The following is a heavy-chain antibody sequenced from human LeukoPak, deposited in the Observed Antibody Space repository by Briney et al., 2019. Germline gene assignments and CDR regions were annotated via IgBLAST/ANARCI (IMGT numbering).Heavy chain of an antibody. D-gene: IGHD1-1*01. CDR1: GGSISSGGYY. J-gene: IGHJ4*02. CDR3: ARVGKLERLARDPLYYFDY. CDR2: IYHSGST. Sequence: SQTLSLTCTVSGGSISSGGYYWSWIRQPPGKGLEWIGYIYHSGSTYYNPSLKSRVTISVDRSKNQFSLKLSSVTAADTAVYYCARVGKLERLARDPLYYFDYWGQGTLVTVSS. V-gene: IGHV4-30-2*01.